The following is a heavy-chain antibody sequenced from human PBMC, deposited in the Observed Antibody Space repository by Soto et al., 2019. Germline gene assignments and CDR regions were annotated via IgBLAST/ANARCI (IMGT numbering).Heavy chain of an antibody. Sequence: PGGSLRLSCAASGFTFSSYAMHWVRQAPGKGLEWVAVISYDGSNKYYADSVKGRFTISRDNSKNTLYLQMNSLRAEDTAVYYSAREEVTALSYGMDVWGQGTTVTVYS. CDR3: AREEVTALSYGMDV. J-gene: IGHJ6*02. D-gene: IGHD2-21*02. CDR2: ISYDGSNK. V-gene: IGHV3-30-3*01. CDR1: GFTFSSYA.